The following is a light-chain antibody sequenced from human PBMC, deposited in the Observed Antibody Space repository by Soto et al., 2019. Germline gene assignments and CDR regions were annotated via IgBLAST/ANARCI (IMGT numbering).Light chain of an antibody. J-gene: IGLJ1*01. CDR2: DVT. CDR1: SSDVGGYNY. V-gene: IGLV2-11*01. CDR3: CSYAGSYSYV. Sequence: QSVLTQPRSVSGSPGQSITISCTGTSSDVGGYNYVSWYQQHPGKAPKLMIYDVTKRPSGVPDRFSGSKSGNTASLTISGLQAGDEADYCCCSYAGSYSYVFGTGTKVTVL.